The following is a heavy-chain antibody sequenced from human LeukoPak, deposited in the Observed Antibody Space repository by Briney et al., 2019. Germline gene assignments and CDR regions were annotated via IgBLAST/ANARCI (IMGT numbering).Heavy chain of an antibody. D-gene: IGHD6-19*01. CDR2: IVVGSGNT. CDR1: GFSFTGSV. Sequence: ASVKVSCKASGFSFTGSVIQWVRQARGQRLEGVGLIVVGSGNTNYAQKFQKRVTITRDRSTSTAYMELSSLRTEDTALYYCATHSSRWYDHDAFDIWGQGTMVTVSS. J-gene: IGHJ3*02. CDR3: ATHSSRWYDHDAFDI. V-gene: IGHV1-58*02.